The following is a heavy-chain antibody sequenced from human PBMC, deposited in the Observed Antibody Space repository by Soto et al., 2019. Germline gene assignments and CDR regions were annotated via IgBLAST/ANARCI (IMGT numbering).Heavy chain of an antibody. CDR2: IYSGGST. J-gene: IGHJ6*03. V-gene: IGHV3-53*01. Sequence: GGSLRLSCAASGFTVSSNYMSWVRQAPGKGLEWVSVIYSGGSTYYADSVKGRFTISRDNSKNTLYLQMNSLRAEVTVVYYCARLRQVYCSSTSCWDYYYYYYMDVWGKGTTVTVSS. CDR3: ARLRQVYCSSTSCWDYYYYYYMDV. D-gene: IGHD2-2*01. CDR1: GFTVSSNY.